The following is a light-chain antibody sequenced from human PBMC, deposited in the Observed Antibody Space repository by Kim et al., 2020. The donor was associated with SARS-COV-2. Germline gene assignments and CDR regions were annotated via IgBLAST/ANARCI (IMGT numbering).Light chain of an antibody. CDR3: QQSDT. CDR1: QTVNSNN. V-gene: IGKV3-20*01. J-gene: IGKJ2*01. CDR2: GAA. Sequence: GTLSLDPGESAALSSTARQTVNSNNLAWYQPKPGQAPRLLLYGAASRATGIPDRFSGSGSGTDFTLTISRLEPEDFAVYYCQQSDTFGQGTKLEI.